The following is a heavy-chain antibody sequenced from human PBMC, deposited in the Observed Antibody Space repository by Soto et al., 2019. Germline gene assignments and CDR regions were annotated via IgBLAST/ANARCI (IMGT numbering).Heavy chain of an antibody. V-gene: IGHV3-23*01. J-gene: IGHJ3*02. CDR2: ISGSGIST. CDR1: GFTFRSYA. D-gene: IGHD3-22*01. Sequence: GSLRLSCAASGFTFRSYAMSWVRQAPGKGLEWVSGISGSGISTHYADSVKGRFTVSRDNSKNKLYLQMNSLRAEDTAVYNCARGDYYDTNGPFSDAFDIWGQGTMVTVSS. CDR3: ARGDYYDTNGPFSDAFDI.